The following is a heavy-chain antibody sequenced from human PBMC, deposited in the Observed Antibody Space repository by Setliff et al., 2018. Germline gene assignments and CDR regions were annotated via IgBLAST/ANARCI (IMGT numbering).Heavy chain of an antibody. Sequence: SETLSLTCTVSGDSISSSRYYWAWIRQPPGKGLEWIGNIYYSGTTYSNPSLKSRVTMSVDTSKSQFSLRLNSVTAADTAVYYCARTGTYRYFDYWGRGTLVTVSS. D-gene: IGHD1-1*01. CDR2: IYYSGTT. J-gene: IGHJ4*02. V-gene: IGHV4-39*01. CDR1: GDSISSSRYY. CDR3: ARTGTYRYFDY.